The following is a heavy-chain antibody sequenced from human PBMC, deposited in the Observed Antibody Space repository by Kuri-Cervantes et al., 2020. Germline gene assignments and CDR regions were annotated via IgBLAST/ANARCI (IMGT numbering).Heavy chain of an antibody. J-gene: IGHJ6*03. CDR3: ASSVLRYFDWSKSYYYMDV. D-gene: IGHD3-9*01. CDR2: IGTAGDT. CDR1: GFTFSSYD. Sequence: GGSLRLSCAASGFTFSSYDMHWVRQATGKGLEWVSAIGTAGDTYYPGSVKGRFTISRENAKNSLYLQMNSLRAGDTAVYYCASSVLRYFDWSKSYYYMDVWGKGTTV. V-gene: IGHV3-13*01.